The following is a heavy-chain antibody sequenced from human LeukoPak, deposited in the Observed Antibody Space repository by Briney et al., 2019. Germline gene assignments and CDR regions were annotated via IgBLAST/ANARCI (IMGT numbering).Heavy chain of an antibody. V-gene: IGHV1-2*02. CDR3: ARVGGLY. J-gene: IGHJ4*02. CDR1: RGTFSSYA. CDR2: INPNSGGT. Sequence: ASVKVSCKASRGTFSSYAISWVRQAPGQGLEWMGWINPNSGGTKLAQKFQGRVALTRDTSISTAYMELSRLKSDDTAVYYCARVGGLYWGQGTLVTVSS.